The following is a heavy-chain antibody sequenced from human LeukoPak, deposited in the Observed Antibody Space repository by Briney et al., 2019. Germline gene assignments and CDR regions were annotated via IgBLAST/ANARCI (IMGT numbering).Heavy chain of an antibody. CDR3: ARLSDFWSGYTHDAFDI. Sequence: SETLSLTCAVYGGSFSGYYWSWIRQPPGKGLEWIGEINHSGSTNYNPSLKSRVTISVDTPKNQFSLKLSSVTAADTAVYYCARLSDFWSGYTHDAFDIWGQGTMVTVSS. D-gene: IGHD3-3*01. CDR1: GGSFSGYY. J-gene: IGHJ3*02. V-gene: IGHV4-34*01. CDR2: INHSGST.